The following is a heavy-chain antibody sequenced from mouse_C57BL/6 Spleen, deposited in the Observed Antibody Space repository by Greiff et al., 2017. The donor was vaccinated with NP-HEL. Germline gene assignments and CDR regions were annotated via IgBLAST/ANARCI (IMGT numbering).Heavy chain of an antibody. D-gene: IGHD4-1*02. CDR3: QLGRGDFDY. CDR1: GYTFTSYW. V-gene: IGHV1-69*01. Sequence: VQLQQPGAELVMPGASVKLSCKASGYTFTSYWMHWVKQRPGQGLEWIGEIDPSDSYTNYNQKFKGKSTLTVDKSASTAYMQLSSLTSEDSAVYYCQLGRGDFDYGGQGTTLTVSS. J-gene: IGHJ2*01. CDR2: IDPSDSYT.